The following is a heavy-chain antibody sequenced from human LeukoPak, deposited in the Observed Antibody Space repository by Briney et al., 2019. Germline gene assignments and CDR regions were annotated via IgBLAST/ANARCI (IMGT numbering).Heavy chain of an antibody. D-gene: IGHD3-10*01. Sequence: SETLSLTCTVSGGSISSYYWSWIRQPPGKGPEWIGYIYYSGGTNYNPSLKSRVTISVDTSKNQFSLKLSSVTAADTAVYYCASRVPMVRGVITTNWFNPWAREPWSPSPQ. CDR3: ASRVPMVRGVITTNWFNP. CDR2: IYYSGGT. J-gene: IGHJ5*02. V-gene: IGHV4-59*08. CDR1: GGSISSYY.